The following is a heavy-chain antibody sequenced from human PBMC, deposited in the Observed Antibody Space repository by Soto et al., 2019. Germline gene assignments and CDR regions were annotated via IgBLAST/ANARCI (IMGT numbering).Heavy chain of an antibody. CDR1: GFSLRTTGVG. V-gene: IGHV2-5*01. CDR3: AHTWGLPFDY. CDR2: IYWNDAK. J-gene: IGHJ4*02. Sequence: QITLKESGPTLVEPTQTLTLTCTYSGFSLRTTGVGVGWIRQPPGKALEWLGIIYWNDAKRYSPSLKNRFTLTSDISKSQVVLTMTNMDPVDTATYCGAHTWGLPFDYWGQGTLVIVSS. D-gene: IGHD3-16*01.